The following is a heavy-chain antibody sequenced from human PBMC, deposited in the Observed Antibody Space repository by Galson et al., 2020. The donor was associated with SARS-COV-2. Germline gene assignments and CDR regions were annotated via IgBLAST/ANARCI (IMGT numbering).Heavy chain of an antibody. CDR3: ARDGQSSRGWAFDY. CDR2: IFFDGSEK. CDR1: GFTFSDHA. Sequence: LSLTCAASGFTFSDHAMHWVRQAPGKGLEWVAQIFFDGSEKYYGDSVRGRFTISRDSSKNTVYLQMNNLRVDDTVVYYCARDGQSSRGWAFDYWGQGTLLTVSS. D-gene: IGHD3-22*01. J-gene: IGHJ4*02. V-gene: IGHV3-33*01.